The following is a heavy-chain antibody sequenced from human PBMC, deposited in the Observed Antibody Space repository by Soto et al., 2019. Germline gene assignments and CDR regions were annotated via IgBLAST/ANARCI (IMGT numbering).Heavy chain of an antibody. V-gene: IGHV3-48*02. J-gene: IGHJ5*02. CDR2: ISSSSSTI. CDR3: ARDMVEQQLGNWFDP. D-gene: IGHD6-13*01. CDR1: GFTFSSYS. Sequence: GGSLRLSCAASGFTFSSYSMNWVRQAPGKGLEWVSYISSSSSTIYYADSVKGRFTISRDNAKNSLYLQMNSLRDEDTAVYYCARDMVEQQLGNWFDPWGQGTLVTVSS.